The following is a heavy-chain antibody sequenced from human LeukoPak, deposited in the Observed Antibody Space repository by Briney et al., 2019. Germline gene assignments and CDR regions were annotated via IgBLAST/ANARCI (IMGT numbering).Heavy chain of an antibody. Sequence: ASVKVSCKASGYTFTSYYMHCVRQAPGQGLEWMGIINPSGGSTSYAQKFQGRVTMTRDTSTSTVYMELSSLRSEDTAVYYCARVGYRVAFDIWGQGTMVTVSS. V-gene: IGHV1-46*01. CDR2: INPSGGST. CDR1: GYTFTSYY. J-gene: IGHJ3*02. D-gene: IGHD5-18*01. CDR3: ARVGYRVAFDI.